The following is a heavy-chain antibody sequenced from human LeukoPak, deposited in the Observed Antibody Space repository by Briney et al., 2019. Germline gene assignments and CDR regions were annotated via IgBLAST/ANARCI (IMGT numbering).Heavy chain of an antibody. CDR3: ARHGGGKGPFDY. D-gene: IGHD4-23*01. V-gene: IGHV4-59*08. Sequence: SETLSLTCTVSGGSISSYYWSWIRQPPEKGLEWIGYIYYSGSTNYNPSLKSRVTISVDTSKNQFSLKLSSVTAADTAVYYCARHGGGKGPFDYWGQGTLVTVSS. CDR1: GGSISSYY. CDR2: IYYSGST. J-gene: IGHJ4*02.